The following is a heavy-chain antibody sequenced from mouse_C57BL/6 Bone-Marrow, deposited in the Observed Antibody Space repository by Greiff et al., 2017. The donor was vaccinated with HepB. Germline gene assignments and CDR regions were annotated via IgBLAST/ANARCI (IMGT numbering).Heavy chain of an antibody. D-gene: IGHD3-2*02. CDR3: ARRDSSGYWAMDY. CDR2: FHPYNDDT. V-gene: IGHV1-47*01. CDR1: GYTFTTYP. Sequence: VKLMESGAELVKPGASVKMSCKASGYTFTTYPIEWMKQNHGKSLEWIGNFHPYNDDTKYNEKFKGKATLTVEKSSSTVYLELSRLTSDDSAVYYCARRDSSGYWAMDYWGQGTSVTVSS. J-gene: IGHJ4*01.